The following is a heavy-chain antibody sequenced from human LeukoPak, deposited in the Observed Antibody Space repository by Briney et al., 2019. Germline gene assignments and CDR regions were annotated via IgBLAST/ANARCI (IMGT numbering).Heavy chain of an antibody. Sequence: GGSLRLSCAASGFTFSSYGMSWVRQAPGKGLEWVSAISGSGGSTYYADSVKGRFTISRDNSKDTLYLQMNSLRAEDTAVYYCAKVELGYDSSGYYLFDYWGQGTLVTVSS. J-gene: IGHJ4*02. CDR3: AKVELGYDSSGYYLFDY. V-gene: IGHV3-23*01. CDR2: ISGSGGST. CDR1: GFTFSSYG. D-gene: IGHD3-22*01.